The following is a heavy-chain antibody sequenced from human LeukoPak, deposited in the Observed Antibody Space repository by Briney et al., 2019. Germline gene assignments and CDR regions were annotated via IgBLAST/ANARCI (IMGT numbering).Heavy chain of an antibody. J-gene: IGHJ5*02. D-gene: IGHD6-13*01. CDR1: GGSISSFY. CDR3: ARATGAAAGLFDP. Sequence: SETLSLTCTVSGGSISSFYWSWIRQPAGKGLEWIGRIYTSGNANYNPSLKSRVTMSVDTSKNQFSQILISVTAADTAVYYCARATGAAAGLFDPWGQGTLVTVSS. CDR2: IYTSGNA. V-gene: IGHV4-4*07.